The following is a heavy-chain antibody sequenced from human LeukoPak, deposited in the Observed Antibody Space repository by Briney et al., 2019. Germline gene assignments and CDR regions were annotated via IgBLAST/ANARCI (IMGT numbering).Heavy chain of an antibody. Sequence: SETLSLTCTVSGGSISSYYWSWIRQPAGKGLEWIGRIYTSGSTNYNPSLKSRVTISVDKSKNQFSLKLSSVTAADTAVYYCAREHRGAVAATRYYYYMDVWGKGTTVTVSS. J-gene: IGHJ6*03. CDR2: IYTSGST. D-gene: IGHD6-19*01. CDR1: GGSISSYY. CDR3: AREHRGAVAATRYYYYMDV. V-gene: IGHV4-4*07.